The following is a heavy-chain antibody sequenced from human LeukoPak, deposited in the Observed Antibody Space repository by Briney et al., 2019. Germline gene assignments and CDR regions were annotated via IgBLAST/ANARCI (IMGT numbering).Heavy chain of an antibody. V-gene: IGHV4-39*07. D-gene: IGHD1-14*01. CDR2: IYYSGST. J-gene: IGHJ4*02. CDR1: GDSISTSSSY. Sequence: PSETLSLTCSVSGDSISTSSSYWGWIRQPPGKGLEWIGSIYYSGSTYYNPSLKSRVTISVDTSKNQFSLKLSSVTAADTAVYYCARAPDRYQFDYWGQGTLATVSS. CDR3: ARAPDRYQFDY.